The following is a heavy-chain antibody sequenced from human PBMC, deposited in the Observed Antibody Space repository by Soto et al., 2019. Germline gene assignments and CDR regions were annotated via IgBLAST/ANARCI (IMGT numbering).Heavy chain of an antibody. CDR3: ARDPREYYFDY. CDR1: GFTFSDYY. Sequence: GVSLGLSFAASGFTFSDYYMSWIRQAPGKGLEWVSYISSSGSTIYYADSVKGRFTISRDNAKNSLYLQMNSLRAEDTAVYYCARDPREYYFDYWGQGTLVTVSS. J-gene: IGHJ4*02. CDR2: ISSSGSTI. V-gene: IGHV3-11*01.